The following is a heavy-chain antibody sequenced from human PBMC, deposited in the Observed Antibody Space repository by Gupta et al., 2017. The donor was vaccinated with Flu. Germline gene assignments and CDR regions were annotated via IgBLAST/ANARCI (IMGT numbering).Heavy chain of an antibody. CDR1: GFTFSSYG. CDR2: IWYDGSNK. V-gene: IGHV3-33*01. Sequence: QVQLVESGGGVVQPGRSLRLSCAASGFTFSSYGMHWVRQAPGKGLEWVAVIWYDGSNKYYADSVKGRFTISRDNSKNTLYLQMNSLRAEDTAVYYCARERPRSTVTTGRGWFDPWGQGTLVTVSS. CDR3: ARERPRSTVTTGRGWFDP. D-gene: IGHD4-17*01. J-gene: IGHJ5*02.